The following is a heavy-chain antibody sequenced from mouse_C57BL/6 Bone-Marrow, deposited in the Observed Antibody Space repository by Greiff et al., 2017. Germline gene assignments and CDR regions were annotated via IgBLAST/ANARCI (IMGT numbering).Heavy chain of an antibody. V-gene: IGHV1-82*01. D-gene: IGHD3-2*02. Sequence: VQLQQSGPELVKPGASVKISCKASGYAFSSSWMNWVKQRPGKGLEWIGRIYPGDGDTNYNGKFKGKATLTADKSSSTAYMQLSSLTSEDSAVYFCAIDSSGLWYFDVWGTGTTVTVSS. CDR1: GYAFSSSW. CDR3: AIDSSGLWYFDV. CDR2: IYPGDGDT. J-gene: IGHJ1*03.